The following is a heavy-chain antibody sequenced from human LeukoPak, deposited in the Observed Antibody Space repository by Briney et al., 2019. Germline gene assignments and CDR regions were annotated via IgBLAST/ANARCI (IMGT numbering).Heavy chain of an antibody. CDR3: ARDLGYCTGGTCYPNWFDP. D-gene: IGHD2-15*01. J-gene: IGHJ5*02. CDR2: INAGNDNT. V-gene: IGHV1-3*01. Sequence: GASVKVSSKASGYTFTSYAMHWVRQAPGQRLEWMGWINAGNDNTKYSQKFQARVTITRDTSASTAYMELSSLRSEDTAVYYCARDLGYCTGGTCYPNWFDPWGQGTLVTVSS. CDR1: GYTFTSYA.